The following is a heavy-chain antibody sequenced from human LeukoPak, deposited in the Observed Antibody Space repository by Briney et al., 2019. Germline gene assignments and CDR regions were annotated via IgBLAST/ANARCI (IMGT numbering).Heavy chain of an antibody. CDR3: AKASLDILTGYPADY. CDR1: GFTFSSYG. Sequence: GGSLRLSRAASGFTFSSYGMHWVRQAPGKGLEWVAFIRYDGSNKYYADSVKGRFTISRDNSKNTLYLQMNSLRAEDTAVYYCAKASLDILTGYPADYWGQGTLVTVSS. D-gene: IGHD3-9*01. V-gene: IGHV3-30*02. CDR2: IRYDGSNK. J-gene: IGHJ4*02.